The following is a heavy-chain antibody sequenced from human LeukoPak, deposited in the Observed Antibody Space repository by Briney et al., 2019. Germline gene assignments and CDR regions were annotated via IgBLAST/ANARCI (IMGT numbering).Heavy chain of an antibody. CDR2: IYTSGST. CDR3: AREGGSYGYDY. J-gene: IGHJ4*02. Sequence: SQTLSLTCTVSGGSISSGSYYWSWIRQPAGKGLEWIGRIYTSGSTNYNPSLKSRVTISVDTSKNQFSLKLSSVTAADTAVYYCAREGGSYGYDYWGQGTLVTVSS. V-gene: IGHV4-61*02. D-gene: IGHD1-26*01. CDR1: GGSISSGSYY.